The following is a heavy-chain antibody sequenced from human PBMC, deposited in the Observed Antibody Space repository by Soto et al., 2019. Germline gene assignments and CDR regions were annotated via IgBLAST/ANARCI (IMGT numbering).Heavy chain of an antibody. CDR1: GGSISSGDYY. J-gene: IGHJ4*02. CDR3: ARGRITMVRGVPYYFDY. D-gene: IGHD3-10*01. V-gene: IGHV4-30-4*01. CDR2: IYYSGST. Sequence: PSETLSLTCTVSGGSISSGDYYWSWIRQPPGKGLEWIGYIYYSGSTYYNPSLKSRVTISVDTSKNQFSLKLSSVTAADTAVYYCARGRITMVRGVPYYFDYWGQGTLVTVSS.